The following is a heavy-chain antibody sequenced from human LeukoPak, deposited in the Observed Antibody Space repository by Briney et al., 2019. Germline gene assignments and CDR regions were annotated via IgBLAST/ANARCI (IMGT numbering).Heavy chain of an antibody. V-gene: IGHV3-33*01. CDR3: ARSNTMTSNYYYGMDV. J-gene: IGHJ6*02. CDR2: IWNDGSNK. D-gene: IGHD2/OR15-2a*01. CDR1: GFTFRSHG. Sequence: GGSLRLSCAASGFTFRSHGMQWVRQAPGKGLEWVAVIWNDGSNKYYADSVKGRFTISRDNSKNTLDLQMSSLRADDTAVYYCARSNTMTSNYYYGMDVWGQGTTVTVSS.